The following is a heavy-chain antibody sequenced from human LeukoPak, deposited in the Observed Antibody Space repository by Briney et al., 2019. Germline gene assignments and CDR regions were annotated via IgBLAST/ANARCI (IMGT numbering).Heavy chain of an antibody. Sequence: GGSLRLSCAASGFAFSSYAMSWVRQPPGKGLEWVSVISRRDDYTYYADSVKGRFTISRDNSKNTLYLQMNTLPAEDTAVYYCANDYRAGSFHDVWGQGTPVTASS. D-gene: IGHD3-10*01. CDR3: ANDYRAGSFHDV. J-gene: IGHJ4*02. CDR2: ISRRDDYT. V-gene: IGHV3-23*01. CDR1: GFAFSSYA.